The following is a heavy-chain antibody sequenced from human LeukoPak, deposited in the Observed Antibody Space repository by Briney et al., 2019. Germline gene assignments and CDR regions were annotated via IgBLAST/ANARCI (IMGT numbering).Heavy chain of an antibody. CDR1: GYTLTELS. V-gene: IGHV1-24*01. J-gene: IGHJ6*03. CDR3: ATASSDSSGYYYHYYYMDV. CDR2: FDPEDGET. D-gene: IGHD3-22*01. Sequence: GASVKVSCKVSGYTLTELSMHWVRQAPGKGLEWMGGFDPEDGETIYAQKFQGRVTMTEDTSTDTAYMELSSLRSEDTAVYYCATASSDSSGYYYHYYYMDVWGKGTTVTVSS.